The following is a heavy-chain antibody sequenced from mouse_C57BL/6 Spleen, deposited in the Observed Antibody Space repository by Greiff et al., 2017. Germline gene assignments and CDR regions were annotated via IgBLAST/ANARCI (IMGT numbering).Heavy chain of an antibody. V-gene: IGHV2-2*01. CDR1: GFSLTSSG. J-gene: IGHJ4*01. CDR3: ARNHYDYDNAMDY. Sequence: QVQLQQSGPGLVQPSQSLSITCTVSGFSLTSSGVHWVRQSPGKGLAWLGVIWSGGSTDYNAAFISRLRISKDNSKSQVFFKMNSLQADDTAIYYCARNHYDYDNAMDYWGQGTSVTVSS. CDR2: IWSGGST. D-gene: IGHD2-4*01.